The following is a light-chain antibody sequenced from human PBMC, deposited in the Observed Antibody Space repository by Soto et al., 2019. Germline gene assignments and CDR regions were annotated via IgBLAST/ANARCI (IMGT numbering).Light chain of an antibody. CDR3: QHFKSFPIT. CDR1: QGISTL. J-gene: IGKJ5*01. V-gene: IGKV1-13*02. CDR2: ESS. Sequence: AIQLTQSPSSLSASVGDRGTITCRASQGISTLLAWYQQKPGKAPKVLIYESSLLQSGVPSRFSGSGSGTDFTLTISSLQPEDFATYYCQHFKSFPITFGQATRREIK.